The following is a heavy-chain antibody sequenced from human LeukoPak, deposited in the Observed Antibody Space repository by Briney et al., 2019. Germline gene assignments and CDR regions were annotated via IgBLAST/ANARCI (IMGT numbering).Heavy chain of an antibody. CDR3: ARGTYYDSSAYSGVRLFDY. Sequence: ASVKVSCKVSGYTLTELSMHWVRQAPGKGLEWMGGFDPEDGETIYAQKFQGRVTMTSDAPISTAYMDLSRLRSDDTALYYCARGTYYDSSAYSGVRLFDYWGQGTLVTVSS. CDR1: GYTLTELS. D-gene: IGHD3-22*01. J-gene: IGHJ4*02. CDR2: FDPEDGET. V-gene: IGHV1-24*01.